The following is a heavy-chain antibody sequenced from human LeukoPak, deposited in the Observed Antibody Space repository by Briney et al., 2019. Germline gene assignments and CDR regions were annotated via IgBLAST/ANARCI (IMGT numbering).Heavy chain of an antibody. CDR2: IYYSGST. Sequence: PSETLSLTCTVSGGSISSSSYYWGWIRQPPGKGLEWIGSIYYSGSTYHNPSLKSRVTISVDTSKNQFSLKLSSVTAADTAVYYCARLASGDYWGQGTLVTVSS. J-gene: IGHJ4*02. CDR1: GGSISSSSYY. V-gene: IGHV4-39*01. CDR3: ARLASGDY.